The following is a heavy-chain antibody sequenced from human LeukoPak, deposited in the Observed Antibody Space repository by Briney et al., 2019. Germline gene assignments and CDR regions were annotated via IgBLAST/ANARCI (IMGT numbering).Heavy chain of an antibody. V-gene: IGHV3-30-3*01. CDR2: ISYDGSNK. J-gene: IGHJ6*02. D-gene: IGHD3-3*01. Sequence: RGSLRLSCAASGFTFSSYAMHWVPPAPGKGLEWVAVISYDGSNKYYAGSVNGRFTISRDNSKNTLYLQMNSLRAEDTAVYYCARGEYYDFWSGYYRDYYYYYGMDVWGQGTTVTVSS. CDR1: GFTFSSYA. CDR3: ARGEYYDFWSGYYRDYYYYYGMDV.